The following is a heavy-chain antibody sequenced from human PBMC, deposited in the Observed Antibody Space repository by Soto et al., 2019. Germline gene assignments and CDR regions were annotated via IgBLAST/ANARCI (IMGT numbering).Heavy chain of an antibody. D-gene: IGHD2-2*01. CDR3: AKDRLYCSSTSCYDAATQGY. CDR1: GFTFSSYA. Sequence: GGSLRLSCAASGFTFSSYAMSWVRQAPGKGLEWVSGISSGGASTYYADSVKGRFTISRDNSKNTLYLQMNSLRAEDTAVYYCAKDRLYCSSTSCYDAATQGYWGQGTLVTVSS. CDR2: ISSGGAST. V-gene: IGHV3-23*01. J-gene: IGHJ4*02.